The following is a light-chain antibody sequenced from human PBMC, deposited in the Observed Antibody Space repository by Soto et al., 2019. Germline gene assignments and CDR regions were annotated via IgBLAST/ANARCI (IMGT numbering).Light chain of an antibody. V-gene: IGKV1-5*03. J-gene: IGKJ1*01. CDR1: QSISNW. CDR3: QQYYSYPRT. CDR2: EAS. Sequence: DIHMTQSPAILSASVGDRVTITFRASQSISNWLAWYQLKPGKAPKLLIHEASNLQSGVPSRFSGSGSGTDFTLTISCLQSEDFATYYCQQYYSYPRTFGQGTKVDI.